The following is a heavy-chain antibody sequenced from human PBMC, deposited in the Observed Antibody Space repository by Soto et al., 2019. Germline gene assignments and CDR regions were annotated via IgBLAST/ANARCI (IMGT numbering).Heavy chain of an antibody. CDR3: ARSNGGFGELLFSYFDY. J-gene: IGHJ4*02. D-gene: IGHD3-10*01. V-gene: IGHV3-21*01. CDR2: ISSSSSYI. CDR1: GFTFNIYS. Sequence: VGSLRLSCAASGFTFNIYSMNWVRQAPGKGLEWVSSISSSSSYIYYADSVKGRFTISRDNAKNSLYLQINSLRAEDTAVYYCARSNGGFGELLFSYFDYWGQGTPVTVSS.